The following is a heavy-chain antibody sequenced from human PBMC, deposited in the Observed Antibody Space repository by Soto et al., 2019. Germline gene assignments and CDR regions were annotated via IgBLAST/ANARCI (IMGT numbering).Heavy chain of an antibody. CDR3: ARVGYYDFWSGEAHYYYGMDV. V-gene: IGHV1-18*04. CDR1: GYTFTSYG. Sequence: ASVKVSCKASGYTFTSYGISWVRQAPGQVLEWMGWISAYNGNTNYAQKLQGRVTMTTGTSTSTAYMELRSLRSDDTAVYYCARVGYYDFWSGEAHYYYGMDVWGQGTTVTVSS. CDR2: ISAYNGNT. D-gene: IGHD3-3*01. J-gene: IGHJ6*02.